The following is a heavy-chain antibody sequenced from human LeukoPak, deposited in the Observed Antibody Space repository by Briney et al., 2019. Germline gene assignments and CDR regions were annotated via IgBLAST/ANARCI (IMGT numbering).Heavy chain of an antibody. Sequence: GASVKVSCKASGYTFTGHFMNWVRQAPEQGLEWMGWIKPKSGATAYAQEFQGRVTMTRDTAINTAYLELSSLTSDDTAVYYCARVREWEEISGAIPDYFDYWGQGTLITVSS. CDR1: GYTFTGHF. J-gene: IGHJ4*02. CDR3: ARVREWEEISGAIPDYFDY. V-gene: IGHV1-2*02. D-gene: IGHD3-3*01. CDR2: IKPKSGAT.